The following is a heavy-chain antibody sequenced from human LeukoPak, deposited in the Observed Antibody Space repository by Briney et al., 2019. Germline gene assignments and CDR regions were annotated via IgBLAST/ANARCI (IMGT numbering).Heavy chain of an antibody. CDR3: ASGYYGSGSYV. CDR2: IYYSGST. D-gene: IGHD3-10*01. Sequence: SETLSLTCTVSGGSISSSSYYWGWIRQPPGKGLEWIGSIYYSGSTYYNPSLKSRVTISVDTSKNQFSLKLSSVTAADTAVYYCASGYYGSGSYVWGQGTLVTVSS. CDR1: GGSISSSSYY. J-gene: IGHJ4*02. V-gene: IGHV4-39*07.